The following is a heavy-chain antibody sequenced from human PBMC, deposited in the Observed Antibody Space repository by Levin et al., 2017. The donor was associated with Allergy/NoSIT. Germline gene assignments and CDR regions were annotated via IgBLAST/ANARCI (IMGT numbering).Heavy chain of an antibody. CDR2: IYYSGST. CDR3: TRRTLTQRRRAFDI. Sequence: SQTLSLTCSVSGASINNNTYYWGWIRQPPGKGLEWIGDIYYSGSTYYSPSLRSLFTISIDTTKNPFSLKLFSVTAADTAVYYCTRRTLTQRRRAFDIWGQGTMVTVSS. V-gene: IGHV4-39*01. J-gene: IGHJ3*02. CDR1: GASINNNTYY. D-gene: IGHD1-1*01.